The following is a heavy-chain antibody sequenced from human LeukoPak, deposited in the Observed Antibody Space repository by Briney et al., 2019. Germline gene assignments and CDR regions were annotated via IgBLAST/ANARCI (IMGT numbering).Heavy chain of an antibody. Sequence: ASVKVSCKASGYTFTSYYIHWVRQAPGQGLEWMGIINPSGGSTNYAQKFQGRVTMTRDMSTSTVYMEMSSLRSEDTAVYYCARGVGASKVYYYYMDVWGKGTTVTVSS. V-gene: IGHV1-46*01. CDR1: GYTFTSYY. CDR3: ARGVGASKVYYYYMDV. J-gene: IGHJ6*03. CDR2: INPSGGST. D-gene: IGHD1-26*01.